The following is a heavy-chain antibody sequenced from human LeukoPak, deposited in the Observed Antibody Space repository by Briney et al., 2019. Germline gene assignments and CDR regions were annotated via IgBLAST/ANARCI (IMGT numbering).Heavy chain of an antibody. D-gene: IGHD7-27*01. CDR1: GFTFSSYW. V-gene: IGHV3-7*01. Sequence: GGSLRLSCAASGFTFSSYWMSWVRQGPGKGLEWVANIKQDGSEKYYVDSVKGRFTISRDNAKNSLYLQMNSLRAEDTAVYYCAKVFGIGNWDPYYFDYWGQGTLVTVSS. J-gene: IGHJ4*02. CDR3: AKVFGIGNWDPYYFDY. CDR2: IKQDGSEK.